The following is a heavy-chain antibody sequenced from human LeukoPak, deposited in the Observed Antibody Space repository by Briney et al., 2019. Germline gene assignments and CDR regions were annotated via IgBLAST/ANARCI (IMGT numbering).Heavy chain of an antibody. J-gene: IGHJ4*02. Sequence: SETLSLTCTVSGYSISSGYYWGWIRQPPGKGLEWIGSIYHSGSTNYNPSLKSRVTISVDTSKNQFSLKLSSVTAADTAVYYCARGGRRDYYGSGSYVHYWGQGTLVTVSS. D-gene: IGHD3-10*01. CDR3: ARGGRRDYYGSGSYVHY. CDR1: GYSISSGYY. V-gene: IGHV4-38-2*02. CDR2: IYHSGST.